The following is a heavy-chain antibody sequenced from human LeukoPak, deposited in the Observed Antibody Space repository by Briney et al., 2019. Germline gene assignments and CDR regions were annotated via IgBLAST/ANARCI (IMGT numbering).Heavy chain of an antibody. CDR2: INPSGGST. Sequence: ASVKVSCKASGYTFTRYYMHWVRQAPGQGLEWMGIINPSGGSTSYAQKFQGRVTMTRDTSTSTVYMELSSLRSEDTAVYYCARDGSTVTHDYWGQGTLVTVSS. D-gene: IGHD4-17*01. CDR1: GYTFTRYY. J-gene: IGHJ4*02. CDR3: ARDGSTVTHDY. V-gene: IGHV1-46*01.